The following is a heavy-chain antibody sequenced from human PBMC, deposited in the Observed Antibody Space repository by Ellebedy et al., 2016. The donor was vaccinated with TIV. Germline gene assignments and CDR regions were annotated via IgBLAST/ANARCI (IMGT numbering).Heavy chain of an antibody. CDR1: GGSISSYY. D-gene: IGHD3-22*01. V-gene: IGHV4-59*01. Sequence: SETLSLTXTVSGGSISSYYWSWIRQPPGKGLEWIGYIYYSGSTNYNPSLKSRVTISVDTSKNQFSLKLSSVTAADTAVYYCAREGEGHDSSGYYRYWGQGTLVTVSS. CDR2: IYYSGST. J-gene: IGHJ4*02. CDR3: AREGEGHDSSGYYRY.